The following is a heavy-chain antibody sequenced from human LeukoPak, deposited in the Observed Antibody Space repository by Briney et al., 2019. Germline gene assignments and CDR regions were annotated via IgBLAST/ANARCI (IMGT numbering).Heavy chain of an antibody. CDR3: ARGSTYYDSSGQVPFDY. V-gene: IGHV3-48*01. CDR1: GFTFSSYS. D-gene: IGHD3-22*01. Sequence: GGSLRLSCAASGFTFSSYSTNWVRQAPGKGLEWGSYISGSSSTIYYADSVKGRFTISRDNGKNTLYLQMNSLRAEDTAVYYCARGSTYYDSSGQVPFDYWGQGTLVTVSS. J-gene: IGHJ4*02. CDR2: ISGSSSTI.